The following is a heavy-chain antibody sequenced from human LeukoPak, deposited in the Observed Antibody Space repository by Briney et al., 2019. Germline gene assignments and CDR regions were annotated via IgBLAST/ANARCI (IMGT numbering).Heavy chain of an antibody. CDR2: IYYSGST. CDR3: AREKDEVSSGMDV. V-gene: IGHV4-59*01. J-gene: IGHJ6*02. CDR1: GGSISSYY. Sequence: SETLSLTCTVSGGSISSYYWSWIRQPPGKGLEWIGYIYYSGSTNYNPSLKSRVTISVDTSKNQFSLKLNSVTAADTAVYYCAREKDEVSSGMDVWGQGTTVTVSS. D-gene: IGHD3-16*02.